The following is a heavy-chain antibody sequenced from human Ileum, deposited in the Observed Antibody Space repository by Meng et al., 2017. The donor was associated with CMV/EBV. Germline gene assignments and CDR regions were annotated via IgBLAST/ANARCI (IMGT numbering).Heavy chain of an antibody. V-gene: IGHV4-34*01. CDR1: GGYFSDYY. CDR3: ATSSADWHFDL. D-gene: IGHD3-3*01. Sequence: EQLQQWGAGLVEPSEPRFLTCAVYGGYFSDYYWSWIRQTPRKGLEFIREISHSCNTNYNPSRKTRATISTNTSKKLFPLKLSAENAADSDVSYCATSSADWHFDLWGRGTLVTVSS. J-gene: IGHJ2*01. CDR2: ISHSCNT.